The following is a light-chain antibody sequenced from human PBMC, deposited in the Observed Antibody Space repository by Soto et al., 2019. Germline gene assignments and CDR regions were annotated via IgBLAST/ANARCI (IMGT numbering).Light chain of an antibody. CDR1: QSVSSN. CDR2: DAS. V-gene: IGKV3-15*01. J-gene: IGKJ1*01. CDR3: QQYKKWPRT. Sequence: EIMMTQSPATLSVSPGERATLSCRASQSVSSNFAWYQQKPGQAPRLLIYDASTRATGIPARCSGSGSGTEFTLTISSLQSEDFAVYYCQQYKKWPRTFGHGTMVDI.